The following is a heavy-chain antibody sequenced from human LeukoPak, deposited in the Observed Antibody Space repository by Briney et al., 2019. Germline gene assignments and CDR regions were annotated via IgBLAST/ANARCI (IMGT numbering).Heavy chain of an antibody. V-gene: IGHV3-7*01. Sequence: GGSLRLSCAASGFTFSDYWMTWVRQAPGKGLEWVANIKHHGSEKNYADSVKGRFTISRDNAKNSLYLQMNSLRAEDTAVYYCARDALAVAGKVPDYWGQGTLVTVSS. J-gene: IGHJ4*02. CDR3: ARDALAVAGKVPDY. CDR2: IKHHGSEK. CDR1: GFTFSDYW. D-gene: IGHD6-19*01.